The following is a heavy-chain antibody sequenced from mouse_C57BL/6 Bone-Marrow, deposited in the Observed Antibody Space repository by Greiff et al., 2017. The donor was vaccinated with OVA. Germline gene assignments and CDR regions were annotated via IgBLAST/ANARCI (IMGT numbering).Heavy chain of an antibody. D-gene: IGHD3-2*02. J-gene: IGHJ2*01. Sequence: VQLQQSGAELARPGASVKLSCKASGYTFTSYGISWVKQRTGPGLEWIGEIYPRSGNTYYNEKFTGKATLTADKSSSTAYMELRSLTSEDSAVYFCARSVTAQYYFDYWGQGTTLTVSS. CDR1: GYTFTSYG. CDR3: ARSVTAQYYFDY. V-gene: IGHV1-81*01. CDR2: IYPRSGNT.